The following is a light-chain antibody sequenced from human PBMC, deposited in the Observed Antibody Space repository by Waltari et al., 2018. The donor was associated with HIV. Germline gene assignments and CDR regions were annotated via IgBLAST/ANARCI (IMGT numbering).Light chain of an antibody. CDR2: KDS. Sequence: SYELTQTPSVSVSPGQTARITCSGCGLSKQDTYWYQQRPGQAPVLVIYKDSERPSGLPERYSGSSSGTTVTLTISGVQAEDEADYYCQSADASDTFLWVFGGGTKVTVL. J-gene: IGLJ3*02. V-gene: IGLV3-25*03. CDR3: QSADASDTFLWV. CDR1: GLSKQD.